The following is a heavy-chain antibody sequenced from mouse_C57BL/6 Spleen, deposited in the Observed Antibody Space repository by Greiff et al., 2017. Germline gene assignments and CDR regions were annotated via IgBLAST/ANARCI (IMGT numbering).Heavy chain of an antibody. J-gene: IGHJ2*01. V-gene: IGHV1-69*01. CDR1: GYTFTSYW. CDR3: ARGAGYYRDY. CDR2: IDPSDSYT. D-gene: IGHD3-3*01. Sequence: VQLQQPGAELVMPGASVKLSCKASGYTFTSYWMHWVKQRPGQGLEWIGEIDPSDSYTNYNQKFKGKSTLTVDKSSSTAYMQLSSLTSEDSAVYYCARGAGYYRDYWGQGTTLTVSS.